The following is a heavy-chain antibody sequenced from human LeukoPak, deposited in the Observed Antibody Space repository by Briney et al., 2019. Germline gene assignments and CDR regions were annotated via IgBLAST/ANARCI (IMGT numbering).Heavy chain of an antibody. CDR3: ARDDILTGPRGY. CDR1: GFTFSSYE. D-gene: IGHD3-9*01. Sequence: GGSLRLSCAASGFTFSSYEMNWVRQAPGKGLEWVSYISSSGSTIYYADSVKGRFTISRDNAKNSLYLQMNSLRAEDTAVYYCARDDILTGPRGYWGQGTPVTVSS. V-gene: IGHV3-48*03. J-gene: IGHJ4*02. CDR2: ISSSGSTI.